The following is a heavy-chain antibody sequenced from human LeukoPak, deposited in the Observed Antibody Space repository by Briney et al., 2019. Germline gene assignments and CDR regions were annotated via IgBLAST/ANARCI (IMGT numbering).Heavy chain of an antibody. Sequence: PGRSLRLSCAASGFTFSSYGMHWVRQAPGKGLEWVAVISYDGGNKYYADSVKGRFTISRDNSKNTLYLQMNSLRAEDTAVYYCAKGRAYYDSSGYYLTENAFDIWGQGTMVTVSS. CDR2: ISYDGGNK. D-gene: IGHD3-22*01. J-gene: IGHJ3*02. V-gene: IGHV3-30*18. CDR3: AKGRAYYDSSGYYLTENAFDI. CDR1: GFTFSSYG.